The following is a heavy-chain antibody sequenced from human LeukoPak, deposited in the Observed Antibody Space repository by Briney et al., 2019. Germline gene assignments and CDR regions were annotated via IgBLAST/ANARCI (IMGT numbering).Heavy chain of an antibody. D-gene: IGHD3-22*01. CDR3: ARQGYYDSRGAFFDY. J-gene: IGHJ4*02. CDR2: IYPGDSDT. Sequence: GESLKISCKGSGYSFTSYWIGWVRQMPGKGLEWMGIIYPGDSDTRYSPSFQGQVTISVDKSISTAYLQWSSLKASDTAMYSCARQGYYDSRGAFFDYWGEGTLVTVSS. CDR1: GYSFTSYW. V-gene: IGHV5-51*01.